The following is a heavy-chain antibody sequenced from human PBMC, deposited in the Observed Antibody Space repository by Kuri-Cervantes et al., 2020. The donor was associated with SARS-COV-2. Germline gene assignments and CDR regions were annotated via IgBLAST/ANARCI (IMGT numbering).Heavy chain of an antibody. CDR3: AKPSVAREYSWFDP. D-gene: IGHD6-19*01. CDR1: GFTFSGYG. J-gene: IGHJ5*02. Sequence: GGSLRLSCVASGFTFSGYGMHWVRQAPGKGLEWVAVISYDGSARYYADSVKGRFTISRDNSKNTLYLQSNSLTPEDTAVYYCAKPSVAREYSWFDPWGQGTLVTVSS. CDR2: ISYDGSAR. V-gene: IGHV3-30*18.